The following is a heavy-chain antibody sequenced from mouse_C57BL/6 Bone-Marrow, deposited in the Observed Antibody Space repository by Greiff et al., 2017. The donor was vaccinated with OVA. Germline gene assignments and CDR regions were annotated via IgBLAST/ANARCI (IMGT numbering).Heavy chain of an antibody. CDR3: ARDYSNYPAWFAY. CDR2: IWWDDDK. Sequence: ESGPGILQPSQTLSLTCSFSGFSLSTFGMGVGWIRQPSGKGLEWLAHIWWDDDKYYNPALKSRLTISKDTSKNQVFLKIANVDTADTATYYCARDYSNYPAWFAYWGQGTLVTVSA. J-gene: IGHJ3*01. V-gene: IGHV8-8*01. CDR1: GFSLSTFGMG. D-gene: IGHD2-5*01.